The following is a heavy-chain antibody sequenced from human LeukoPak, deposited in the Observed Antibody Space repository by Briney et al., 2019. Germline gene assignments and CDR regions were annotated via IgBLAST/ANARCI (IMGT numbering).Heavy chain of an antibody. D-gene: IGHD5-24*01. CDR2: ISWNSGST. CDR1: GFTFDDYA. V-gene: IGHV3-9*01. J-gene: IGHJ6*03. Sequence: GRSLRLSCAASGFTFDDYAMHWVRQAPGKGLEWVSGISWNSGSTGYADSVKGRFTISRDNAKNSLYLQMNSLRAEDTALYYCAKDKATAHYYYMDVWGKGTTVTV. CDR3: AKDKATAHYYYMDV.